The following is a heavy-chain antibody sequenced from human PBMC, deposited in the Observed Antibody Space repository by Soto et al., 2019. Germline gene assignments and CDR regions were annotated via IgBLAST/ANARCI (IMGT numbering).Heavy chain of an antibody. CDR3: ETKGYSSCLNY. CDR2: ISGSGGYT. Sequence: GGSLRLSCAAPGFTFRNYDMSWVRQAPGKGLEWVSLISGSGGYTYYGDSVKGRFTISRDNFENTLYLQMDSLRAEDTAVYYCETKGYSSCLNYWGQGNQVTVSS. J-gene: IGHJ4*02. CDR1: GFTFRNYD. V-gene: IGHV3-23*01. D-gene: IGHD6-6*01.